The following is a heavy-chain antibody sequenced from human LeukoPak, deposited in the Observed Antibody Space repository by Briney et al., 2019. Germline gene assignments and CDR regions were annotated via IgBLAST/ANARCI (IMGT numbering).Heavy chain of an antibody. Sequence: GGSLRLSCAASGFTFSSYGMHWVRQAPGKGLEWVAFIRYDGSNKYYADSVKGRFTISRDNSKNTLYLQMNSPRAEDTAVYYCAKDGLSSSWHYYYYMDVWGKGTTVTISS. CDR1: GFTFSSYG. CDR3: AKDGLSSSWHYYYYMDV. D-gene: IGHD6-13*01. V-gene: IGHV3-30*02. J-gene: IGHJ6*03. CDR2: IRYDGSNK.